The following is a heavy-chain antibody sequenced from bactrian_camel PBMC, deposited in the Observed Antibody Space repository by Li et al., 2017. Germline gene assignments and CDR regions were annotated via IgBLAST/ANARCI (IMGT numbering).Heavy chain of an antibody. Sequence: VQLVESGGGLVQPGGSLRFSCTASGFTFASYAMSWVRQAPGKGREWVASIDSGGSTTYYADSVKGRFTASRDNAQNTVYLQMNSLKPDDTAVYSCARVRGVVAVGFVDYWGQGTQVTVS. CDR2: IDSGGSTT. CDR1: GFTFASYA. CDR3: ARVRGVVAVGFVDY. V-gene: IGHV3S35*01. D-gene: IGHD6*01. J-gene: IGHJ4*01.